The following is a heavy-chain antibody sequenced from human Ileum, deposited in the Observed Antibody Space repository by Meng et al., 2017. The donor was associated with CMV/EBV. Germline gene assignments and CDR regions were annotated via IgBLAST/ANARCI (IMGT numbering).Heavy chain of an antibody. CDR1: AFTFTNSW. D-gene: IGHD3-16*01. CDR2: IKNEVRGGTP. J-gene: IGHJ4*02. CDR3: TTDGGFH. V-gene: IGHV3-15*01. Sequence: RLSCVAPAFTFTNSWMTWVRQAPGKGLEWVGRIKNEVRGGTPDYAAPVKGRFTISKDDSKNTLYLQMNTLTTADTALYYCTTDGGFHWGQGTLVTVSS.